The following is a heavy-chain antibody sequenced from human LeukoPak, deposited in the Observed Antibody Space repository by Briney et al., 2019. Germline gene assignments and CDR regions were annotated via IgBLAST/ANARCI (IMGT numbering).Heavy chain of an antibody. CDR3: ARGGEGSGSYFDY. J-gene: IGHJ4*02. V-gene: IGHV3-64*01. Sequence: GGSLRLSCAASGFTFSSYAMHWVRQAPGKGLEYVSAISSNGGSTYYANSMKGRFTISRDNSKNTLYLQMGSLRAEDMAVYYCARGGEGSGSYFDYWGQGTLVTVSS. D-gene: IGHD1-26*01. CDR2: ISSNGGST. CDR1: GFTFSSYA.